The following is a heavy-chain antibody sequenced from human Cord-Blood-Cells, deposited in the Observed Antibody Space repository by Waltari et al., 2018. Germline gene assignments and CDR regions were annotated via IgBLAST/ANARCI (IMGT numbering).Heavy chain of an antibody. J-gene: IGHJ4*02. V-gene: IGHV1-69*01. CDR3: ARGSWDSSSSFDY. CDR1: GGTFSSQA. Sequence: QVQLGQSGAEVKKPGSSVRVSCKASGGTFSSQAISWVRPAPGQGLEWMGGIIPIFGTANYAQKFQGRVTITADESTSTAYMELSSLRSEDTAVYYCARGSWDSSSSFDYWGQGTLVTVSS. D-gene: IGHD6-6*01. CDR2: IIPIFGTA.